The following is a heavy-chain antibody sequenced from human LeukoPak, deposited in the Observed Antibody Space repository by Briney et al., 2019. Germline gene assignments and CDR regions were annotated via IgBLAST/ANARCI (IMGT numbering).Heavy chain of an antibody. D-gene: IGHD5-18*01. V-gene: IGHV3-74*01. CDR3: ARFRANNFGYGDY. J-gene: IGHJ4*02. Sequence: GGSLRLSCAASGFTFSSYWMHWVRQALGKGLVWVSRISTDGSTTNYADSVKGRFTISRDNARNTLYLQMNSLRAEDTAVYYCARFRANNFGYGDYWGQGTLVTVSS. CDR2: ISTDGSTT. CDR1: GFTFSSYW.